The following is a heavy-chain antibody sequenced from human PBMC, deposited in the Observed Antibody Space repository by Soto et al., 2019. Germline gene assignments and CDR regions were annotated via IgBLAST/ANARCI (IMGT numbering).Heavy chain of an antibody. J-gene: IGHJ3*02. D-gene: IGHD2-8*01. Sequence: ASVKVSCKVSGYTLTELSMHWVRQAPGKGLKRMRGFDPEDGETIYAQKYQGRVTMTEDTSTDTAYMELSSLRSEDTAVYYCATVTPFIVLMVYAPSLYPNDAFDIWGQGTMVTVSS. CDR3: ATVTPFIVLMVYAPSLYPNDAFDI. CDR2: FDPEDGET. CDR1: GYTLTELS. V-gene: IGHV1-24*01.